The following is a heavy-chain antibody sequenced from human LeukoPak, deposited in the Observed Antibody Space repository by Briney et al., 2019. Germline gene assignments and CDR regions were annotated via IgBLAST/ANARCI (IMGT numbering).Heavy chain of an antibody. D-gene: IGHD3-10*01. CDR1: GFTFSNYA. V-gene: IGHV3-30*01. CDR3: ARDSTYYYASGSSGPHYFDN. CDR2: ISSGGTYE. Sequence: GGSLRLSCAASGFTFSNYAMHWVRQAPGKGLEWVSLISSGGTYEYYADSVKGRFTISRDNSKNTLYLQLNSLRAEDTAVYYCARDSTYYYASGSSGPHYFDNSGQGTLVTVSS. J-gene: IGHJ4*02.